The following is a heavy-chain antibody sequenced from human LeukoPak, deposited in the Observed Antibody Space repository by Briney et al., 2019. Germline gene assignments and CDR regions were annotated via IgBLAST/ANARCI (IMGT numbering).Heavy chain of an antibody. Sequence: SETLSLTCTVSGGSISSYYWSWIRQPPGKGLEWIGYIYYSGSTNYSPSLKSRVTISVDTSKNQFSLKLSSVTAADTAVYYCARATRREIVPAANGGYYFDYWGRGTLVTVSS. CDR3: ARATRREIVPAANGGYYFDY. D-gene: IGHD2-2*01. V-gene: IGHV4-59*01. CDR2: IYYSGST. CDR1: GGSISSYY. J-gene: IGHJ4*02.